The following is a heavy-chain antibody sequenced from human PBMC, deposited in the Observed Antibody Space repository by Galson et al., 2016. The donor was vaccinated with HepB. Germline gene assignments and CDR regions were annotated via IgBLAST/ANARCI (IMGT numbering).Heavy chain of an antibody. CDR3: AREQVPPAWESYYYSYYYGLDV. Sequence: SLRLSCAVSGFTFNSYWMSWVRQAPGKGPEWVANINQDGSEKYYVDFVKGRFTISRDEAKNSLYLQMNSLRAEDTAVYYCAREQVPPAWESYYYSYYYGLDVWGQGTTVTVSS. D-gene: IGHD2-2*01. J-gene: IGHJ6*02. V-gene: IGHV3-7*03. CDR2: INQDGSEK. CDR1: GFTFNSYW.